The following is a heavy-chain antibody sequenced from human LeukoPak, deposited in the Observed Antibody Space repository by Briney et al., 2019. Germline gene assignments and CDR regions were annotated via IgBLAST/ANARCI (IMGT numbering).Heavy chain of an antibody. CDR1: GYTFTGYY. D-gene: IGHD3-9*01. Sequence: GASVKVSCKASGYTFTGYYMHWARQAPGQGLEWMGGTIPIFGTANYAQKFQGRVTITTDESTSTAYMELSSLRSEDTAVYYCARDPLYYDILTGRASRDAFDIWGQGTMVTVSS. CDR3: ARDPLYYDILTGRASRDAFDI. CDR2: TIPIFGTA. V-gene: IGHV1-69*05. J-gene: IGHJ3*02.